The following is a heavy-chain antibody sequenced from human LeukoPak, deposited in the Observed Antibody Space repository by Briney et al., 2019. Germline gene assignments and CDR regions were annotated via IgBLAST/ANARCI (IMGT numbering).Heavy chain of an antibody. D-gene: IGHD4-23*01. Sequence: PSETLSLTCTVSGGSISSSSYYWGWIRQPPGKGLEWIGSIYYSGSTYYNPSLKSRVTISVDTSKNQFSLKLSSVTAADTAVYYCARLGHYGGNVDYFDYWGQGTLVTVSS. CDR3: ARLGHYGGNVDYFDY. CDR1: GGSISSSSYY. CDR2: IYYSGST. V-gene: IGHV4-39*07. J-gene: IGHJ4*02.